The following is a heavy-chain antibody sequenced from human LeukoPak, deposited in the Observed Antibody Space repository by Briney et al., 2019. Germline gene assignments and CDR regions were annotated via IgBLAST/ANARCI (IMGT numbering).Heavy chain of an antibody. D-gene: IGHD6-13*01. J-gene: IGHJ4*02. CDR3: ARGGIAAAGRSPFDW. CDR1: GGPFSGFY. Sequence: SETLSLTCTVYGGPFSGFYWTWIRQPPGKGLEWIGEIYRSGNTNYNPSLKSRVTISIDTSKNQFSLKLTSVTAADTAAYYWARGGIAAAGRSPFDWWGQGTLVTVSS. V-gene: IGHV4-34*01. CDR2: IYRSGNT.